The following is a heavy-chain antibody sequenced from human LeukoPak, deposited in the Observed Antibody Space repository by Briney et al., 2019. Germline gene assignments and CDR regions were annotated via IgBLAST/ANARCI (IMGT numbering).Heavy chain of an antibody. D-gene: IGHD2-15*01. CDR2: IYPGDSDT. J-gene: IGHJ3*01. CDR3: ARTDIEVVVAATPDGFDV. CDR1: GYSFTSDW. Sequence: PGESLNISCKGSGYSFTSDWIGWVRQMPGKGLEWMGIIYPGDSDTRYSPSFQGQVTISADKSISTAYLQWSSLKASDTAMYYCARTDIEVVVAATPDGFDVCGEGTMVTVSS. V-gene: IGHV5-51*01.